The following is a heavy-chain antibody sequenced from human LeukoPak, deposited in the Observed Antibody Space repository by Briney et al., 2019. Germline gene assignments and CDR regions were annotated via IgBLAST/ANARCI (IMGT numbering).Heavy chain of an antibody. CDR1: GGSFSGYY. CDR3: ARDRYSYGDGGFDY. J-gene: IGHJ4*02. CDR2: INHSGST. D-gene: IGHD5-18*01. Sequence: PSETLSLTCAVYGGSFSGYYWSWIRQPPGKGLEWIGEINHSGSTNYNPSLKSRVTISVDTSKYQFSLKLSSVTAADTAVYYCARDRYSYGDGGFDYWGQGTLVTVSS. V-gene: IGHV4-34*01.